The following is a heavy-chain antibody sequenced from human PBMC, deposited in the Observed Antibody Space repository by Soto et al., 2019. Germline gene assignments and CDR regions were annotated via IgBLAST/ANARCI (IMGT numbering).Heavy chain of an antibody. CDR1: GDSMNSYY. Sequence: SETLSLTCTVSGDSMNSYYWTWIRQPPGKGLEWIGYIYYSGSPNYNPSLKSRVTISVDTSKNQFSLKLSSVTAADTAVYYCARAPRGNYGYPSYFDYWGQGTLVTV. V-gene: IGHV4-59*01. CDR3: ARAPRGNYGYPSYFDY. D-gene: IGHD3-10*01. CDR2: IYYSGSP. J-gene: IGHJ4*02.